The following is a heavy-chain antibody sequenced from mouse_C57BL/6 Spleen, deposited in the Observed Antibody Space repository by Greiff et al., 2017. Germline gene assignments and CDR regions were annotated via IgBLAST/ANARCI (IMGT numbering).Heavy chain of an antibody. V-gene: IGHV1-18*01. J-gene: IGHJ1*03. CDR1: GYTFTDYN. CDR2: INPNNGGT. D-gene: IGHD2-5*01. Sequence: VQLKESGPELVKPGASVKIPCKASGYTFTDYNMDWVKQSHGKSLEWIGDINPNNGGTIYNQKFKGKATLTVDKSSSTAYMELRSLTSEDTAVYYCARGVYSNYVANWYFDVWGTGTTVTVSS. CDR3: ARGVYSNYVANWYFDV.